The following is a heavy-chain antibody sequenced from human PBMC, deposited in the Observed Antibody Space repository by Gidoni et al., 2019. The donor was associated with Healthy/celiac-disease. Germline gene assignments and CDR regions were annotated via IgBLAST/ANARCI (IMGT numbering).Heavy chain of an antibody. CDR2: FDPEDGET. Sequence: QFQLVQSGAEVKKPGASGKVSCKVSGDTLTELSMHWVRQAPGKGLEWVGGFDPEDGETIYAQKFQGRVTMTEDTSTDTAYMELSSLRSEDTAVYYCATAPRYYDSNRLDYWGQGTLVTVSS. V-gene: IGHV1-24*01. J-gene: IGHJ4*02. CDR1: GDTLTELS. D-gene: IGHD3-22*01. CDR3: ATAPRYYDSNRLDY.